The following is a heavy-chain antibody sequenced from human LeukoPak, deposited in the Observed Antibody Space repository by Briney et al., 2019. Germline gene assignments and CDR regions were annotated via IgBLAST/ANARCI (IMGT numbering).Heavy chain of an antibody. D-gene: IGHD6-19*01. Sequence: SQTLSLTCVVSGDSVSSKNGAWNWIRQSPSRGLEWLGRTYYRSKWYNDYAESMEGRMTISQDTSKNQYSLHLNPVTPDDTAVYYCARDFGTTGWRTFDYWGQGTLVTVSS. V-gene: IGHV6-1*01. CDR2: TYYRSKWYN. J-gene: IGHJ4*02. CDR1: GDSVSSKNGA. CDR3: ARDFGTTGWRTFDY.